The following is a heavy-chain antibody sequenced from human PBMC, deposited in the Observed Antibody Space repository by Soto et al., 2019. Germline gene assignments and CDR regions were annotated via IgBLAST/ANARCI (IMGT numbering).Heavy chain of an antibody. CDR2: IYPGDSDT. V-gene: IGHV5-51*01. Sequence: ESLKISCKGSGYSFTSYWIGWVSQMPGKGLEWMGIIYPGDSDTRYSPSFQGQVTISADKSISTAYLQWSSLKASDTAMYYCARLAEDGYKYFLGPVDYWGQGTLVTVSS. CDR1: GYSFTSYW. CDR3: ARLAEDGYKYFLGPVDY. D-gene: IGHD5-12*01. J-gene: IGHJ4*02.